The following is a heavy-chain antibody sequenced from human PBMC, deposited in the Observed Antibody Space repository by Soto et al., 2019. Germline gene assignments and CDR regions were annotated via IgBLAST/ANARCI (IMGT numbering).Heavy chain of an antibody. V-gene: IGHV4-30-4*01. CDR1: GASVSSGDYY. D-gene: IGHD4-17*01. CDR3: VGTGTTDDY. J-gene: IGHJ4*02. Sequence: QVQLQESGPGLVKPSQTLSLTCTVSGASVSSGDYYWSCIRQPPGKGLEWIGYIYNSGGSYYNPSLKGRLTISIDTSENQFSLRLNSVTAADTAIYYCVGTGTTDDYWGRGTLVTVSS. CDR2: IYNSGGS.